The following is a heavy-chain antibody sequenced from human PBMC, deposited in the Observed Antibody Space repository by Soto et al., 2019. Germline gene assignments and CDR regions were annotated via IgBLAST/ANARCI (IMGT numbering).Heavy chain of an antibody. Sequence: QVQLVQSGAEVKKPGSSVKVSCKASGGTFSSYAISWVRQAPGQGLEWMGGIIPIFGTANYAQKFQGRVTITADKSTSTAYMELSSLRSDDTAVYYCARSERGCTNGVCPPGGWFDPWGQGTLVTVSS. CDR3: ARSERGCTNGVCPPGGWFDP. D-gene: IGHD2-8*01. CDR1: GGTFSSYA. V-gene: IGHV1-69*06. J-gene: IGHJ5*02. CDR2: IIPIFGTA.